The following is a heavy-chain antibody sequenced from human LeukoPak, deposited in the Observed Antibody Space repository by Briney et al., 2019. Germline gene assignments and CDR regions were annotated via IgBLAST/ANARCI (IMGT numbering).Heavy chain of an antibody. J-gene: IGHJ4*01. Sequence: SETLSLTCTVSGGSISSYYWSWSRRPPGKGLEWIGNIYYSGSTNYNPSLKSRVTISVDTSKNQFSLKLSSVTAADTAVYYCARTTIAVAMDYWGQGTLVTVSS. D-gene: IGHD6-19*01. CDR3: ARTTIAVAMDY. CDR2: IYYSGST. CDR1: GGSISSYY. V-gene: IGHV4-59*08.